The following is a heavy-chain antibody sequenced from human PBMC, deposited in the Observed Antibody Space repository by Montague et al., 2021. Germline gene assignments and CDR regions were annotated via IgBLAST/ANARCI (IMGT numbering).Heavy chain of an antibody. CDR1: GFTFSSYN. Sequence: SLRLSCAASGFTFSSYNMNWVRQAPGKGLEWVSSMSSGSNYIYYADSLMGRFTISRDNAKNSLYLQMNSLRAEDTAVYYCAREVKMGGGYKYGQAPYYYYGMDVWGQGTTVTVSS. CDR2: MSSGSNYI. CDR3: AREVKMGGGYKYGQAPYYYYGMDV. D-gene: IGHD5-18*01. V-gene: IGHV3-21*01. J-gene: IGHJ6*02.